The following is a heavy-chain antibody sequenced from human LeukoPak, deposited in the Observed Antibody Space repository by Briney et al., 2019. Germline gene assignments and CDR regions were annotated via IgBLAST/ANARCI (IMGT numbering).Heavy chain of an antibody. Sequence: SETLSLTCAVYGGSFSDYYWSWIRQPPGKGLEWIGEINPSGSTNYSPSLKSRVTISVDTSKNPFSLKLSSVAAADTAVYFCARVGYSYVINDWSRTGLGAYPTKYYYHMDVWDKGTTVTVSS. CDR3: ARVGYSYVINDWSRTGLGAYPTKYYYHMDV. V-gene: IGHV4-34*01. J-gene: IGHJ6*03. D-gene: IGHD5-18*01. CDR1: GGSFSDYY. CDR2: INPSGST.